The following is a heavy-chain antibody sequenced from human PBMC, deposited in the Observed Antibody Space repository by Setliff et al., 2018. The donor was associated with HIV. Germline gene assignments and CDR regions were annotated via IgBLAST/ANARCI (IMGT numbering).Heavy chain of an antibody. CDR1: GFSFRSYA. D-gene: IGHD4-4*01. V-gene: IGHV3-23*01. J-gene: IGHJ4*02. CDR2: ISGSGDIT. CDR3: AKTQTVITVYGPFDS. Sequence: LRLSCAASGFSFRSYAVGWVRQAPGKGLEWVSVISGSGDITYYRESVKGRFTVSRDNSNNTVYLQMNSLRAEDTAMYYCAKTQTVITVYGPFDSWGQGTPVTVSS.